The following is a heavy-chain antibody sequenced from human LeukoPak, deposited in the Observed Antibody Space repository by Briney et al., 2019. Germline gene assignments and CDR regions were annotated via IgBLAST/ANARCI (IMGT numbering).Heavy chain of an antibody. J-gene: IGHJ5*01. V-gene: IGHV3-23*01. CDR3: AKILTAAGTDS. CDR2: LSISGGRA. D-gene: IGHD6-13*01. CDR1: GFTFSSYA. Sequence: GGSLRLSCAASGFTFSSYAMTWVRQAPGKGLEWVSSLSISGGRAYYADSMRGRFTISRDNSKNTVYLQMNSLRGEDTAVYYCAKILTAAGTDSWGQGTLVTVSS.